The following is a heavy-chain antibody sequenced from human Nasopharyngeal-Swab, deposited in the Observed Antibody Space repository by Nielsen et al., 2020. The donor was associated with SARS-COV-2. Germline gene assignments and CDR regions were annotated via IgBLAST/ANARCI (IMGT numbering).Heavy chain of an antibody. CDR1: GFTFSSYA. D-gene: IGHD6-13*01. J-gene: IGHJ4*02. Sequence: GGSLRLSCAASGFTFSSYAMSWVRQAPGKGLEWVSSISSSSSYIYYTDSLKGRFTISRDNARNSLYLQMNSLRAEDTAVYYCARASGSSWDFDYWGQGTLVTVSS. CDR2: ISSSSSYI. CDR3: ARASGSSWDFDY. V-gene: IGHV3-21*04.